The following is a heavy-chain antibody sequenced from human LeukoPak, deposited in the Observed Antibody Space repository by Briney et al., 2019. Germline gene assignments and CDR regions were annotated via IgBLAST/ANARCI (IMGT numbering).Heavy chain of an antibody. CDR3: AREGVQYDSSGYPGPFQH. J-gene: IGHJ1*01. CDR1: GFTFSSYA. CDR2: ISYDGSNK. V-gene: IGHV3-30-3*01. D-gene: IGHD3-22*01. Sequence: GGSLRLSCAASGFTFSSYAMHWVRQAPGKGLEWVAVISYDGSNKYYADSVKGRFTISRDNSKNTLYLQMNSLRAEDTAVYYCAREGVQYDSSGYPGPFQHWGQGTLVTVSS.